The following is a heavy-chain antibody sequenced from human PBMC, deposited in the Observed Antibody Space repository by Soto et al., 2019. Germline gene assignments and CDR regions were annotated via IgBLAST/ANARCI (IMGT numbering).Heavy chain of an antibody. CDR2: ISSSGGGT. Sequence: EVQLLESGGGLVQPGGSLRLSCSASGFTFSSYAMSWVRQAPGKGLEWVSSISSSGGGTYYADSVKGRFTISRDHFKNILYVQMNSLRAEDAAVYYCAKERHSSGYYGYYGMDVWGQGTTVTVSS. J-gene: IGHJ6*02. D-gene: IGHD3-22*01. CDR3: AKERHSSGYYGYYGMDV. V-gene: IGHV3-23*01. CDR1: GFTFSSYA.